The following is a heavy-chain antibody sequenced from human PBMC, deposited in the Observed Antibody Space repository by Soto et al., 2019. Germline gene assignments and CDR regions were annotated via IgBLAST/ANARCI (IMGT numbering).Heavy chain of an antibody. CDR1: GGSISSGAYY. Sequence: QVQLQESGPGLVKPSQTLSLTCTVSGGSISSGAYYWSWIRQHPGKGLEWIGYIYYSGSTHYSPSLKSRVSISIDTAKNQCSLKLSSGTAADTAVYYCARGDQQAYWFDPWGHGTLVTVSS. J-gene: IGHJ5*02. CDR2: IYYSGST. CDR3: ARGDQQAYWFDP. V-gene: IGHV4-31*03.